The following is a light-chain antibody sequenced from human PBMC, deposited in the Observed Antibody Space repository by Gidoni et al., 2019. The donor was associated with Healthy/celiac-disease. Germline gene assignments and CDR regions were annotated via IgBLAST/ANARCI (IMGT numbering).Light chain of an antibody. CDR1: QSVSSSY. Sequence: EIVLTQSPGTLSLPPGERATLSCRASQSVSSSYLAWYQQKPGQAPRLLIYCASSRATGIPDRFSGSGSGADFTLTISRLEPEDYAVYYCQQYGSSRMYTFGQGTKLEIK. J-gene: IGKJ2*01. V-gene: IGKV3-20*01. CDR2: CAS. CDR3: QQYGSSRMYT.